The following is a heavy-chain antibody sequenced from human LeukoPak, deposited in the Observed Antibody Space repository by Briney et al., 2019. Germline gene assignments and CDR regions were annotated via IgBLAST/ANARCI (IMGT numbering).Heavy chain of an antibody. D-gene: IGHD6-6*01. Sequence: GGSLRLSCAASGFTFSSYSMNWVRQAPGKGLEWVSSISSSSSYIYYADSVKGQFTISRDNAKNSLYLQMNSLRAEDTAVYYCAGETIAARVLGWGQGTLVTVSS. V-gene: IGHV3-21*01. CDR3: AGETIAARVLG. CDR2: ISSSSSYI. CDR1: GFTFSSYS. J-gene: IGHJ4*02.